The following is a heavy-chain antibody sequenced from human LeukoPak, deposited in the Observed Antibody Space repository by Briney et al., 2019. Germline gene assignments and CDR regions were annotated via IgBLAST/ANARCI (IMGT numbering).Heavy chain of an antibody. J-gene: IGHJ4*02. CDR1: GGSISSYY. V-gene: IGHV4-59*01. Sequence: KASETLSLTCTVSGGSISSYYWSWIRQPPGKGLEWIGYIYSSRNTNYNPSLKSRVTISIDTSKNQFSLKLSSVTAADTAVYYCARGSYDSSAHCFDYWGQGTLVSVSS. D-gene: IGHD3-22*01. CDR2: IYSSRNT. CDR3: ARGSYDSSAHCFDY.